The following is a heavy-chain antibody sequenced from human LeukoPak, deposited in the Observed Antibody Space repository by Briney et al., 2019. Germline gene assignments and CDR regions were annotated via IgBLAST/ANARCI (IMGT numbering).Heavy chain of an antibody. CDR1: GFTFSSYG. CDR3: AKDMGSYYDSSGYYQVFDY. Sequence: GGSLRLSCAASGFTFSSYGMHWVRQAPGKGLEWVAVISYDGSNKYYADSVKGRFTISRDNSKNTLYLQMNSLRAEDTAVYYCAKDMGSYYDSSGYYQVFDYWAQGTLVTVSS. D-gene: IGHD3-22*01. V-gene: IGHV3-30*18. CDR2: ISYDGSNK. J-gene: IGHJ4*02.